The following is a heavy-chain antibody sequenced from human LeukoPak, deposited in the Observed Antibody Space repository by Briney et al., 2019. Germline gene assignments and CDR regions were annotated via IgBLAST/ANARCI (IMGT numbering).Heavy chain of an antibody. J-gene: IGHJ4*02. D-gene: IGHD6-19*01. Sequence: SETLSLTCTVSGGSISSSSYYWGWIRQPPGKGLEWIGSIYYSGSTYYNPSLKRRVTISVDTSKNQFSLKLSSVTAADTAVYYCASEGHRIAVAPGGFDYWGQGTLVTVSS. CDR3: ASEGHRIAVAPGGFDY. CDR2: IYYSGST. CDR1: GGSISSSSYY. V-gene: IGHV4-39*01.